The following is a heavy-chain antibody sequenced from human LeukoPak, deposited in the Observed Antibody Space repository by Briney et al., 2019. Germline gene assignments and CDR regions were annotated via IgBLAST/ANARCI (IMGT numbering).Heavy chain of an antibody. Sequence: SETLSLTCTVSGGSISRSSYYWGWIRQTPGMGLEWIGSVSYSGNTDYNPSLKSRVTISVDTSKNLFSLRLTSVTAADTAVYYCAREARSGYEGFWSDPWGQGTVVTVSS. D-gene: IGHD5-12*01. CDR1: GGSISRSSYY. J-gene: IGHJ5*02. CDR3: AREARSGYEGFWSDP. V-gene: IGHV4-39*07. CDR2: VSYSGNT.